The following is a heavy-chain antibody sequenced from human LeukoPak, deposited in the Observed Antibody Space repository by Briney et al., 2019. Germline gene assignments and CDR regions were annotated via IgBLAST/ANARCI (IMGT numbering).Heavy chain of an antibody. CDR1: GYTFTGYY. D-gene: IGHD6-19*01. Sequence: ASVKVSCKASGYTFTGYYVHWVRQAPGQGLEWMGWINPNSGGTNFAQKFQGRVTMTRDTSISTAYTELSRLRSDDTAVYYCARDRAVAESAEFDYWGQGTLVTVSS. J-gene: IGHJ4*02. CDR3: ARDRAVAESAEFDY. CDR2: INPNSGGT. V-gene: IGHV1-2*02.